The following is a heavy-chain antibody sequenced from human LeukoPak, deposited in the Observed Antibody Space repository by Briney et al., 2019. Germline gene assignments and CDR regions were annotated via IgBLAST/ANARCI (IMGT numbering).Heavy chain of an antibody. CDR2: IYYSGST. D-gene: IGHD4-17*01. J-gene: IGHJ4*02. Sequence: SETLSLTCTVSGGSIRGYFWTLIRQPPGKGLEWIGYIYYSGSTNYNPSLKSRVTIAVDTSKNQFSLKLSSVTAADTAVYYCARDSTTVTLPFFDYWGQGTLVTVSS. CDR1: GGSIRGYF. CDR3: ARDSTTVTLPFFDY. V-gene: IGHV4-59*12.